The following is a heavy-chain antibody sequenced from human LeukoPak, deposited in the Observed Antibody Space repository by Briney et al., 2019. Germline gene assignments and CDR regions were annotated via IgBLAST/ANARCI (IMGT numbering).Heavy chain of an antibody. Sequence: PGGSLRRSCSASGVTVISNYMSWVGQAPGKGLEGGAVIYSGGSTYYADSVKGRFTISRENSKNTLYLQMNSLRAADTAVYYCARVRSGSFPDYWGQGTLVTVSS. CDR3: ARVRSGSFPDY. D-gene: IGHD1-26*01. CDR1: GVTVISNY. J-gene: IGHJ4*02. V-gene: IGHV3-53*01. CDR2: IYSGGST.